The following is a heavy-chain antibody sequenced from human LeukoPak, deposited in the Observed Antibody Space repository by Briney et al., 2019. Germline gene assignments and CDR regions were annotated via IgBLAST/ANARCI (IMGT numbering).Heavy chain of an antibody. Sequence: PGGSLRLSCAASGFTFSSYGMHWVRQAPGKGLEWVAVISYDGSNKYYADSVKGRFTISRDNSKNTLYLQMNSLRAEDTAVYYCAKDGGSSWDYFDYWGQGTLVTVSS. CDR2: ISYDGSNK. CDR3: AKDGGSSWDYFDY. CDR1: GFTFSSYG. D-gene: IGHD6-13*01. V-gene: IGHV3-30*18. J-gene: IGHJ4*02.